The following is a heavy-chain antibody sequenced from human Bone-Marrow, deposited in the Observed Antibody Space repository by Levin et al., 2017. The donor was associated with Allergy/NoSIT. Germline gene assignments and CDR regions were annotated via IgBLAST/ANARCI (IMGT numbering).Heavy chain of an antibody. CDR2: VSGSGGGT. Sequence: LSLTCAASGFTFNSHAMNWVRQAPGKGLEWVSTVSGSGGGTYYTDSVKGRFLISRDNSKNTLYIEMNSLRAEDTAIYYCVKGATPYSSSSRNSYHYGMDVWGQGTTVTVSS. CDR1: GFTFNSHA. D-gene: IGHD6-6*01. V-gene: IGHV3-23*01. J-gene: IGHJ6*02. CDR3: VKGATPYSSSSRNSYHYGMDV.